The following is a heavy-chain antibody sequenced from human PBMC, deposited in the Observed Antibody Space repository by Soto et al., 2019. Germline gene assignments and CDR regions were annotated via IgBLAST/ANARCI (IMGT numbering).Heavy chain of an antibody. CDR2: IYSGGTT. CDR3: TRRRIAFDI. CDR1: GFTVSSHN. J-gene: IGHJ3*02. Sequence: EVQLVESGGGLIQPGESLRLSCAASGFTVSSHNMNWVRQAPGKGLEWVSVIYSGGTTYYADSVKGRFTISRDNSKNTLYLQMNSLRAEDTAVYYGTRRRIAFDIWGQGTMVTVSS. V-gene: IGHV3-53*01. D-gene: IGHD2-15*01.